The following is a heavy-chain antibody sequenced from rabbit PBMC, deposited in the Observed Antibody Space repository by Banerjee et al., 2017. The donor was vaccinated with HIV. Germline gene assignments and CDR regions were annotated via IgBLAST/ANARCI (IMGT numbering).Heavy chain of an antibody. CDR3: ARGWVL. CDR1: GFSFSSGYY. Sequence: QEQLEESGGGLVKPGASLTLTCTASGFSFSSGYYMCWVRQAPGKGLEWIGCIYTGSSGFTYSASWAKGRFTISKTSSTTVTLQMTSLTAADTATYFCARGWVLWGPGTLVTVS. V-gene: IGHV1S45*01. D-gene: IGHD3-1*01. CDR2: IYTGSSGFT. J-gene: IGHJ4*01.